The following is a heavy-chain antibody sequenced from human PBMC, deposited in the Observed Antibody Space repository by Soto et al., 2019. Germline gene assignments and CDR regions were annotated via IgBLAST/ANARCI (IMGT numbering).Heavy chain of an antibody. CDR2: IYNRGST. CDR3: ARELRFGEDYYGMDV. CDR1: GGSISSGGYY. V-gene: IGHV4-31*01. J-gene: IGHJ6*02. Sequence: SETLSLTCTVSGGSISSGGYYWSWIRQHPGKGLEWIGYIYNRGSTYYKQSLKSQDTISVNTSKNQLYLKQSYETAADTAVYYCARELRFGEDYYGMDVWGQGTTVT. D-gene: IGHD3-10*01.